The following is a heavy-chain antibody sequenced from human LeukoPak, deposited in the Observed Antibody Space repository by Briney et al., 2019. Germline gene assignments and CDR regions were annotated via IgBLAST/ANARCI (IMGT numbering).Heavy chain of an antibody. CDR1: GGSFSGYY. Sequence: SETLSLTCAVYGGSFSGYYWSWIRQPPGKGLEWFGEINHSGSTNYNPSLKSRVTISVDTSKNQFSLKLSSVTAADTAVYYCARGRAYYYGSGSYYPFDYWGQGTLVTVSS. V-gene: IGHV4-34*01. J-gene: IGHJ4*02. CDR3: ARGRAYYYGSGSYYPFDY. CDR2: INHSGST. D-gene: IGHD3-10*01.